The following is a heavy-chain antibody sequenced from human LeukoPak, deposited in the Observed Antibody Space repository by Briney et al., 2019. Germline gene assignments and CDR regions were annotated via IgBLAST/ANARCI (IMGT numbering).Heavy chain of an antibody. V-gene: IGHV3-21*01. D-gene: IGHD3-10*01. CDR1: GFTFSSYS. Sequence: SGGSQRLSCAASGFTFSSYSMNGVRQAPGEGLEWVSSISSSSSYIYYADSVKGRFTISRGNAKNSLYLQMNSLRAEDTAVYYCARDGFGELSTDYFDYWGQGTLVTVSS. J-gene: IGHJ4*02. CDR3: ARDGFGELSTDYFDY. CDR2: ISSSSSYI.